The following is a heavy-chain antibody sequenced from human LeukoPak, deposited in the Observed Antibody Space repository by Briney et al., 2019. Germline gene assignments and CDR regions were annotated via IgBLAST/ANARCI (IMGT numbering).Heavy chain of an antibody. Sequence: SETLSLTCSVSGGSIGLYFWSWIRQPPGKTLECIGYIYYGGTTTYNPSFNSRVTISVDTSKNQVSLKLQSVTAADTAFYYCARGDGSGWSGGRNFPHWGQGTLVTVSS. CDR2: IYYGGTT. CDR1: GGSIGLYF. J-gene: IGHJ1*01. V-gene: IGHV4-59*01. D-gene: IGHD6-19*01. CDR3: ARGDGSGWSGGRNFPH.